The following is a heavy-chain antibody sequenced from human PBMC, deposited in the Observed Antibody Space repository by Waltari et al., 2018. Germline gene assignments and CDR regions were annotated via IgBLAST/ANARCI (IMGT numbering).Heavy chain of an antibody. V-gene: IGHV4-59*01. CDR3: ARDGLGNWNFDY. CDR2: IYYSGST. Sequence: QVQLQESGPGLVKPSETLSLTCPVSGGSISSYYWSWIRQPPGKGLEWIGYIYYSGSTNYNPSLKSRVTISVDTSKNQFSLKLSSVTAADTAVYYCARDGLGNWNFDYWGQGTLVTVSS. J-gene: IGHJ4*02. CDR1: GGSISSYY. D-gene: IGHD1-1*01.